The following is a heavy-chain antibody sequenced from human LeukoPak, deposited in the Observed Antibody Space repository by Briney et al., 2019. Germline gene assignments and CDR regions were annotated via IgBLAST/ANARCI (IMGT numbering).Heavy chain of an antibody. J-gene: IGHJ3*02. CDR2: ISSSGSTI. V-gene: IGHV3-11*01. CDR1: GFTFSDYY. Sequence: PGGSLRLSCAASGFTFSDYYMSWIRQAPGKGLEWVSYISSSGSTIYYADSVKGRFTISRDNAKNSLYLQMDSLRAEDTAVYYCARGFYDFWSGAMAFDIWGQGTMVTVSS. CDR3: ARGFYDFWSGAMAFDI. D-gene: IGHD3-3*01.